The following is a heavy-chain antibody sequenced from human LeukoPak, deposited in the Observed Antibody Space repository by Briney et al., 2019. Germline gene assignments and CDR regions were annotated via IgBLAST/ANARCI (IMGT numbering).Heavy chain of an antibody. V-gene: IGHV4-59*01. Sequence: GSLRLSCTASGFTFGDYAMSWIRQPPGEGLEWIGYIYYSGSTNYNPSLKSRVTISVDTSKNQFSLKLSSVTAADTAVYYCARSAGGGYFDWLSAYWGQGTLVTVSS. CDR3: ARSAGGGYFDWLSAY. CDR1: GFTFGDYA. CDR2: IYYSGST. J-gene: IGHJ4*02. D-gene: IGHD3-9*01.